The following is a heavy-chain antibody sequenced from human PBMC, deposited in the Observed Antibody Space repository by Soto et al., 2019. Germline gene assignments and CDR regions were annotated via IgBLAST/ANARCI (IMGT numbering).Heavy chain of an antibody. D-gene: IGHD2-21*02. CDR3: ARRHCGGDCYADFLFDY. Sequence: PSETLSLTCTVSGGYISSSSYYWGWIRQPPGKGLEWIGSIYYSGSTYYNPSLKSRVTISVDTSKNQFSLKLSSVTAADTAVYYCARRHCGGDCYADFLFDYWGQGTLVTVSS. CDR2: IYYSGST. CDR1: GGYISSSSYY. J-gene: IGHJ4*02. V-gene: IGHV4-39*01.